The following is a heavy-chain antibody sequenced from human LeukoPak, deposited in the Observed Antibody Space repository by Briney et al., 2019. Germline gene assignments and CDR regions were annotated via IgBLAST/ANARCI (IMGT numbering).Heavy chain of an antibody. Sequence: GSSVKVSCKASGGTFSSYAISWVRQAPGQGLEWMGGIIPIFGTANYAQKFQGRVTITADESTSTAYMELSSLRSEDTAVYYCAREGVYHYDSSGYWEGTIWGQGTMVTVSS. CDR3: AREGVYHYDSSGYWEGTI. CDR2: IIPIFGTA. CDR1: GGTFSSYA. V-gene: IGHV1-69*01. D-gene: IGHD3-22*01. J-gene: IGHJ3*02.